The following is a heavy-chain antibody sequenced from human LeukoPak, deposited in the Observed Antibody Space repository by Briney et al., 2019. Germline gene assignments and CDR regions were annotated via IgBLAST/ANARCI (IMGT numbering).Heavy chain of an antibody. CDR2: ISWDGGST. D-gene: IGHD2-21*01. CDR3: AKGCGGDCYSLDY. J-gene: IGHJ4*02. CDR1: GFTFDDYT. Sequence: GGSLRLSCAASGFTFDDYTMHWVRQAPGKGLEWVSLISWDGGSTYYADSVKGRFTISRDNSKNSLYLQMNSLRTEDTALYYCAKGCGGDCYSLDYRGQGTLVTVSS. V-gene: IGHV3-43*01.